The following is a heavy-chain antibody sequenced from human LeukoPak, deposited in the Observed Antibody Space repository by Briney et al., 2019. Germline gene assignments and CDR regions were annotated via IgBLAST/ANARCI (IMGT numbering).Heavy chain of an antibody. CDR1: GYSISSGYY. J-gene: IGHJ4*02. V-gene: IGHV4-38-2*02. CDR2: IYHSGST. D-gene: IGHD1-26*01. Sequence: SETLSLTCSVSGYSISSGYYWGWIRQPPGKGLEWIGSIYHSGSTYYNPSLKSRVTISVDTSKNQFSLKLSSVTAADTAVYYCARAIEVGAMTPFDYWGQGTLVTVSS. CDR3: ARAIEVGAMTPFDY.